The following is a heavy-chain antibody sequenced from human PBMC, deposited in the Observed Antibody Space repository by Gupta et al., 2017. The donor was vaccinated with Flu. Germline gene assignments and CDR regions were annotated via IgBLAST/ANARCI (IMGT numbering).Heavy chain of an antibody. CDR3: ARMYYYDVSGYYGFFDY. Sequence: GKGLVWVARLNGDASDTNYADSVKGRFTISRDNARNTLYLQMNSLRAEDTAVYYCARMYYYDVSGYYGFFDYWGLGTLVTGSS. V-gene: IGHV3-74*01. J-gene: IGHJ4*01. D-gene: IGHD3-22*01. CDR2: LNGDASDT.